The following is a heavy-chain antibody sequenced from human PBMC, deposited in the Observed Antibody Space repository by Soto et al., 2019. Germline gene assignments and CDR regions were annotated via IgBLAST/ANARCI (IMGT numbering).Heavy chain of an antibody. CDR1: GYTFTSYA. D-gene: IGHD6-6*01. CDR3: ARDVSIAARRFDY. V-gene: IGHV1-3*01. CDR2: INAGNGNT. Sequence: ASVKVSCKASGYTFTSYAMHWVRQAPGQRLEWMGWINAGNGNTKYSQKFQGRVTITRDTSASTAYMELSSLRSEDTAVYYCARDVSIAARRFDYWGQGTLVTVSS. J-gene: IGHJ4*02.